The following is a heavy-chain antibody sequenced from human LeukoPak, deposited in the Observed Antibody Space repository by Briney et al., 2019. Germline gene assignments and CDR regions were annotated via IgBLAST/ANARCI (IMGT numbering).Heavy chain of an antibody. J-gene: IGHJ5*02. CDR2: FESEEGET. CDR1: GYTVTASS. CDR3: ATDLGSGSYDWFDP. V-gene: IGHV1-24*01. Sequence: ASGKASCKVSGYTVTASSMHGVPQAPGQRVKWWGGFESEEGETIYAQKLQGRVTMTEDTPTDTAYMELSSLRSEDTAMYYCATDLGSGSYDWFDPWGQGTLVTVSS. D-gene: IGHD3-10*01.